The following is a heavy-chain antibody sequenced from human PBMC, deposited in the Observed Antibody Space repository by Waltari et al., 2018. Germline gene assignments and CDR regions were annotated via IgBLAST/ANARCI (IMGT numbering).Heavy chain of an antibody. Sequence: QVQLQESGPGLVKPSETLSLTCTVSGGSISSYYWGWIRQPPGKGLEWIGYIYYSGSTNYNPSLKSRVTISVDTSKNQFSLKLSSVTAADTAVYYCARVTDYYDSSGYYQSYAFDIWGQGTMVTVSS. J-gene: IGHJ3*02. CDR2: IYYSGST. D-gene: IGHD3-22*01. CDR3: ARVTDYYDSSGYYQSYAFDI. CDR1: GGSISSYY. V-gene: IGHV4-59*01.